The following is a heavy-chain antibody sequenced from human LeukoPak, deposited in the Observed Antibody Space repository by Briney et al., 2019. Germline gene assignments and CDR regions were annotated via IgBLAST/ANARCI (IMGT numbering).Heavy chain of an antibody. V-gene: IGHV4-39*07. CDR2: IYYSGST. J-gene: IGHJ4*02. Sequence: NTSETLSLTCTVSGGSISSSSYYWGWIRQPPGKGLEWIESIYYSGSTYYNPSLKSRVTISVDTSKNQFSLKLSSVTAADTAVYYCARGVSYYYGSGSYYNGWGQGTLVTVSS. CDR1: GGSISSSSYY. D-gene: IGHD3-10*01. CDR3: ARGVSYYYGSGSYYNG.